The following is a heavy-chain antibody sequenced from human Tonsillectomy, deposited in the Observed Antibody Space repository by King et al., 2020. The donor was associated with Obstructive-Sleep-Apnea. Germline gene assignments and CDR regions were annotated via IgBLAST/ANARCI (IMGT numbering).Heavy chain of an antibody. V-gene: IGHV4-39*07. Sequence: QLQESGPGLVKPSETLSLTCTVSGGSLNSNSYYWGWIRQPPGKGLEWIGTIYYSGSTYYNPSLKSRVSISVDRSERHFSLKLSSGTAADTALYFCARGQAAATGPPVYSLDVWGQGTTVIVSS. J-gene: IGHJ6*02. D-gene: IGHD6-13*01. CDR1: GGSLNSNSYY. CDR2: IYYSGST. CDR3: ARGQAAATGPPVYSLDV.